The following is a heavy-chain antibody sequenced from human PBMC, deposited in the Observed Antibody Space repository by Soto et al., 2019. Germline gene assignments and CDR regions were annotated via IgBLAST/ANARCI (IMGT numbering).Heavy chain of an antibody. J-gene: IGHJ4*02. V-gene: IGHV3-30*18. CDR3: AKDPHTGADDY. CDR2: ISYDGSNK. CDR1: GFTFSSYG. Sequence: QVQLVESGGGVVQPGRSLRLSCAASGFTFSSYGMHWVRQAPGKGLEWVAVISYDGSNKYYADSVKGRFTISRDNSKNTLYLQMNSLRAEDTAVYYCAKDPHTGADDYWGQGTLVTVSS. D-gene: IGHD4-17*01.